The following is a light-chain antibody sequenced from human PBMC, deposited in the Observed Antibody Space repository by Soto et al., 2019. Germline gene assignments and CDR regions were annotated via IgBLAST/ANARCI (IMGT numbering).Light chain of an antibody. CDR1: QSVSSS. J-gene: IGKJ2*02. Sequence: EIVLTQSPATLSLSPGERAPPSCRAIQSVSSSLAWYQQKPGQAPRLLIYDASNRATGIPARFSGSGSGTDFTLSISSLEPEDCAVYYCQQRGNWPRTFGQGTKLEIK. CDR3: QQRGNWPRT. CDR2: DAS. V-gene: IGKV3-11*01.